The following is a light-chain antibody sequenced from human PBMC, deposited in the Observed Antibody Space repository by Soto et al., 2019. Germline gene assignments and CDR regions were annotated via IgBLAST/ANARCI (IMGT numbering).Light chain of an antibody. CDR1: QSISSW. CDR3: QQYYYWPPWT. J-gene: IGKJ1*01. CDR2: DAS. V-gene: IGKV1-5*01. Sequence: DIQMTQSPSTLSASVGDRVTITCRASQSISSWLAWYQQKPGKAPKLLIYDASSLESGVPSRFSGSGSGTEFTLTISSLQSEDFAVYYCQQYYYWPPWTFGQGTKVDIK.